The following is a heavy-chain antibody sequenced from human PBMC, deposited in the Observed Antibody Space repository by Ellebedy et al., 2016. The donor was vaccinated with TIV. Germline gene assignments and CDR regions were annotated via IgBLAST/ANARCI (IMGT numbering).Heavy chain of an antibody. CDR1: GFTFSTYS. Sequence: GESLKISCAASGFTFSTYSMNWVRQAPGKGLEWVSSISSSTSYIYYADSVKGRFTISRDNSKNTLYLQMTSLRAEDTAVYYCARTHDDYGGNWAFDYWGQGTLVTVSS. D-gene: IGHD4-23*01. V-gene: IGHV3-21*01. J-gene: IGHJ4*02. CDR3: ARTHDDYGGNWAFDY. CDR2: ISSSTSYI.